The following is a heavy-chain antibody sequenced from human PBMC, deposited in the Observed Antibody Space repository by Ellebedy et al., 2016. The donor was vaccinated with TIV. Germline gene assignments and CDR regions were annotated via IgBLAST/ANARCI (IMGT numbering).Heavy chain of an antibody. CDR2: ISAYNGNT. CDR3: ARAKAAYYASGRAARYYYGMDV. Sequence: AASVKVSCKAAGYTFTSYGISWVRQAPGQGLEWMGWISAYNGNTNYAQKLQGRVTMTTDTSTSTAYMELRSLRSDDTAVFYWARAKAAYYASGRAARYYYGMDVWGQGTTVTVSS. J-gene: IGHJ6*02. V-gene: IGHV1-18*01. D-gene: IGHD3-10*01. CDR1: GYTFTSYG.